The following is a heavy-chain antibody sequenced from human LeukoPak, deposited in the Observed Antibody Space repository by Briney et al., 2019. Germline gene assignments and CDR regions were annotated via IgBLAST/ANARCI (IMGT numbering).Heavy chain of an antibody. Sequence: ASVKVSCKASGYTFTSYGISWVRQAPGQGLEWMGWISAYNGNTNYAQKLQGRVTMTRDTSTSTVYMELSSLRSEDTAVYYCARGFSAGIAVAGDFDYWGQGTLVTVSS. V-gene: IGHV1-18*01. CDR1: GYTFTSYG. D-gene: IGHD6-19*01. CDR3: ARGFSAGIAVAGDFDY. CDR2: ISAYNGNT. J-gene: IGHJ4*02.